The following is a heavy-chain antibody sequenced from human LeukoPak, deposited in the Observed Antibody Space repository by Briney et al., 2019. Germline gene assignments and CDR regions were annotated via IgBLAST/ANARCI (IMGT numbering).Heavy chain of an antibody. V-gene: IGHV4-61*02. D-gene: IGHD6-13*01. J-gene: IGHJ5*02. CDR1: GGSISDSTYY. Sequence: KTSETLSLTCTVSGGSISDSTYYWSWIRQPAGKRLEWIGCIYISGNTNYNPSLKSRVTISVDTSKNQLSLKLSSVTAADTAVYYCAGARDRIAANWFDPWGQGTLVTVSS. CDR2: IYISGNT. CDR3: AGARDRIAANWFDP.